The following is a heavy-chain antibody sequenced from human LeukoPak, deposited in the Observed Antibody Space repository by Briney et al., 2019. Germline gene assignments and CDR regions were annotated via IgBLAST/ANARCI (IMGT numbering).Heavy chain of an antibody. CDR2: IRYDGSQK. V-gene: IGHV3-30*02. CDR1: GFTFSSFG. CDR3: ARSGGGFRGY. J-gene: IGHJ4*02. Sequence: GGSLRLSCVVSGFTFSSFGMHWVRQAPGKGLEWVAFIRYDGSQKYYADSVKGRFTISRDNSKNTMYLQMDSLRPDDAAVYYLARSGGGFRGYWGQGPRVTVS. D-gene: IGHD3-10*01.